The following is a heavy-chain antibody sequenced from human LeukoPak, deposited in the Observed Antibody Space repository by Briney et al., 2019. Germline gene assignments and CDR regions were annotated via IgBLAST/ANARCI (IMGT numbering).Heavy chain of an antibody. V-gene: IGHV4-59*08. J-gene: IGHJ4*02. Sequence: SETLSLTCTVFGGSISSYYWSWIRQPPGKGLEWIGYIYYSGSTNYNPSLKSRVTISVDTSKNQFSLKLSSVTAADTAVYYCASWGRLGYCSGGSCYGGDYWGQGTLVTVSS. CDR3: ASWGRLGYCSGGSCYGGDY. CDR2: IYYSGST. D-gene: IGHD2-15*01. CDR1: GGSISSYY.